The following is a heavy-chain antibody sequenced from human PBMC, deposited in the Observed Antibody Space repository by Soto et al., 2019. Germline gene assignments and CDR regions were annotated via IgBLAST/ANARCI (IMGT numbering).Heavy chain of an antibody. CDR3: ARGSSSLVRSFDY. V-gene: IGHV4-4*02. CDR1: GGSISSSNW. Sequence: QVQLQESGPGLVNPSLTLSLTCAVSGGSISSSNWWSWVRQPPGKGLEWIGEIYHSWSTNYNPSRKSRVTISVDKFKNQCSLKLSSLAAADTAVYYCARGSSSLVRSFDYWGQGTMVTVSS. D-gene: IGHD6-13*01. J-gene: IGHJ4*02. CDR2: IYHSWST.